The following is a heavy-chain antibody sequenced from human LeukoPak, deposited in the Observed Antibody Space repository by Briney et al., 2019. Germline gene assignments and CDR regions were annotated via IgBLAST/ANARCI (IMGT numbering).Heavy chain of an antibody. CDR3: ARDFVVRGVITDAFDI. CDR2: INSDGSST. Sequence: PGGSLRLSCAGSGFTFRSYWMHWVRQDPGKGLVWVSRINSDGSSTSYADSVKGRFTISRDNAKNTLYLQMNSLRAEVTAVYYCARDFVVRGVITDAFDIWGQGTMVTVSS. D-gene: IGHD3-10*01. V-gene: IGHV3-74*01. J-gene: IGHJ3*02. CDR1: GFTFRSYW.